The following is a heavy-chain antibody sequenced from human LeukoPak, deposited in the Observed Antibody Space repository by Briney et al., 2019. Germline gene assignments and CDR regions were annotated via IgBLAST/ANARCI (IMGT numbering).Heavy chain of an antibody. CDR3: ARDPYSGYGRFDY. CDR2: IYYSGST. CDR1: GGSISSYY. V-gene: IGHV4-59*12. Sequence: SETLSLTCTVSGGSISSYYWSWIRQPPGKGLEWIGYIYYSGSTNYKPSLKSRVTISVDTSKNQFSLKLNSVTAADTAVYYCARDPYSGYGRFDYWGQGTLVTVSS. D-gene: IGHD5-12*01. J-gene: IGHJ4*02.